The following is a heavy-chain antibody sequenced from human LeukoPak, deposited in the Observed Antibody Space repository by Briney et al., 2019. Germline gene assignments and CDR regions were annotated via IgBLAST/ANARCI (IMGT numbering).Heavy chain of an antibody. CDR1: GFTFSSYG. Sequence: GGSLRLSCAASGFTFSSYGMHWVRQAPGKGLEWVAFIRYDGSNKYYADSVKGRFTISRDNSENTLFLRMNSLRAEDTAVYYCAKAAGYLLWGQGTLVIVSS. V-gene: IGHV3-30*02. CDR3: AKAAGYLL. J-gene: IGHJ4*02. D-gene: IGHD5-18*01. CDR2: IRYDGSNK.